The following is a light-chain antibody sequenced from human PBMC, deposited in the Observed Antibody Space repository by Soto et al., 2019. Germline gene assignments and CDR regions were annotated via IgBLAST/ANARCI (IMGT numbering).Light chain of an antibody. CDR2: DVS. CDR3: HQRRNWPLT. J-gene: IGKJ4*01. CDR1: QSVTKY. Sequence: EVVLTQSPATLSLSPGERATLSCRASQSVTKYLAWYQQKPGQALRLLIYDVSKRATGIPARFSGSGSETDFTLTISSLEPGDFAVYYCHQRRNWPLTFGGGTKLEIK. V-gene: IGKV3-11*01.